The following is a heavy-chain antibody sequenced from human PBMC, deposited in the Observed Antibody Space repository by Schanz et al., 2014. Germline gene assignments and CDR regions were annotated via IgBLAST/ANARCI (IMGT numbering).Heavy chain of an antibody. CDR3: ARSNYYDNSDYYNSFDY. Sequence: QVQLVQSGAEMKKPGASVKVSCKASGGTFSSYSISWVRQAPGQGLEWMGRIIPILGIANYAQKFQGRVTNTADKSTSTAYMDLSSLRPEDTAVYYCARSNYYDNSDYYNSFDYWGQGSLVTVSP. CDR1: GGTFSSYS. V-gene: IGHV1-69*09. CDR2: IIPILGIA. J-gene: IGHJ4*02. D-gene: IGHD3-22*01.